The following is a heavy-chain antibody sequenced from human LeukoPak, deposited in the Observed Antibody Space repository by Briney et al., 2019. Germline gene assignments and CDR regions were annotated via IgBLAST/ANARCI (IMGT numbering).Heavy chain of an antibody. D-gene: IGHD3-9*01. CDR1: GFTFSSYG. CDR3: ARDYDILTGYFRGGFDY. Sequence: GGSLRLSCAASGFTFSSYGMHWVRQAPGKGLEWVAVISYDGSNKYYADSVKGRFTISRDNSKNTLYLQMNSLRAEDTAVYYCARDYDILTGYFRGGFDYWGQGTLVTVSS. J-gene: IGHJ4*02. V-gene: IGHV3-30*03. CDR2: ISYDGSNK.